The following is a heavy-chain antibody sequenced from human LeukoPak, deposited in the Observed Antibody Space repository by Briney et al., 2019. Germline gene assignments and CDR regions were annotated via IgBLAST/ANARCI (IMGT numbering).Heavy chain of an antibody. CDR3: AGDLAPYYDFWSGYYPPIYYYYYMDV. J-gene: IGHJ6*03. D-gene: IGHD3-3*01. Sequence: PSETLSLTCAVYGGSFSGYYWGWIRQPPGKGLEWIGEINHSGSTNYNPSLKSRVTISVDTSKNQFSLKLSSVTAADTAVYYCAGDLAPYYDFWSGYYPPIYYYYYMDVWGKGTTVTVSS. V-gene: IGHV4-34*01. CDR1: GGSFSGYY. CDR2: INHSGST.